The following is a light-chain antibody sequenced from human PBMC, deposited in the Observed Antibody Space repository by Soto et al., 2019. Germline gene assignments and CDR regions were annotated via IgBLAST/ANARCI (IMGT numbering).Light chain of an antibody. CDR3: YSYTSSSTYV. CDR2: DVS. J-gene: IGLJ1*01. V-gene: IGLV2-14*01. CDR1: NSDVGAYNY. Sequence: QSALTQPASVSGSPGQSITISCTGTNSDVGAYNYVSWYQQHPAKVPKLMIYDVSNRPSGVSDRFSGSKSGNTASLTISGLQAEDEADYYCYSYTSSSTYVFGTGTKLTVL.